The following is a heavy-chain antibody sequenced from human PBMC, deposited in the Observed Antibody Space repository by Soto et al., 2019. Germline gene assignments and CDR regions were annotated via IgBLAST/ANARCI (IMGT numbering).Heavy chain of an antibody. D-gene: IGHD3-16*02. V-gene: IGHV1-8*01. CDR1: GYTFSSYD. CDR2: MNPNSGRT. J-gene: IGHJ6*02. CDR3: ARPHDYIWGSHRTIESYAMDV. Sequence: ASGKVSFEAAGYTFSSYDINWVRQAPGKGREGMGWMNPNSGRTAYAQKFQGRVTMTRSTSISTAYMEMSSLRSEDTAVYYCARPHDYIWGSHRTIESYAMDVWVQWTTVTVSS.